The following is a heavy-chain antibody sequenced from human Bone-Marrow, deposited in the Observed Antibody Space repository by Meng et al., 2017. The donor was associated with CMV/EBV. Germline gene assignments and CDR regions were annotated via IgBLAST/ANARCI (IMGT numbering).Heavy chain of an antibody. D-gene: IGHD3-16*02. CDR3: ARAGDIVIPPNWFDL. CDR1: GYTFTGYY. J-gene: IGHJ5*02. CDR2: INPNSGAA. V-gene: IGHV1-2*02. Sequence: ASVKVSCKASGYTFTGYYIHWVRQAPGQGLQWMGWINPNSGAAIYAQKFQGRVTMTRDTSIRTANMELTSLTSDDTAVYYCARAGDIVIPPNWFDLWGQGTLVTVSS.